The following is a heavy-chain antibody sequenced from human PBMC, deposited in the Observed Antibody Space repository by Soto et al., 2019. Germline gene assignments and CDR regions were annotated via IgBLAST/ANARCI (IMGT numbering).Heavy chain of an antibody. D-gene: IGHD6-6*01. J-gene: IGHJ4*02. V-gene: IGHV3-30*18. CDR1: GFTFSSYG. CDR3: AKDQHAPVEEYSSSSGLDY. Sequence: QVQLVESGGGVVQPGRSLRLSCAASGFTFSSYGMHWVRQAPGKGLEWVAVISYDGSNKYYADSVKGRFTISRDNSKNTLYLQMNSLRAEDTAVYYCAKDQHAPVEEYSSSSGLDYWGQGTLVTVSS. CDR2: ISYDGSNK.